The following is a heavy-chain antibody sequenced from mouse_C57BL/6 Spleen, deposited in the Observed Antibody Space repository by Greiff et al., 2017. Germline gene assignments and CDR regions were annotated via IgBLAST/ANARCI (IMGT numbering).Heavy chain of an antibody. J-gene: IGHJ2*01. D-gene: IGHD1-1*01. V-gene: IGHV1-62-2*01. CDR2: FYPGSGSI. CDR1: GYTFTEYT. Sequence: VQLVESGAELVKPGASVKLSCKASGYTFTEYTIHWVKQRSGQGLEWIGWFYPGSGSIKYNEKFKDKATLTADKSSSTVYMELSRLTSEDSAVYFCARHPYYYGSSYEDYFDYWGQGTTLTVSS. CDR3: ARHPYYYGSSYEDYFDY.